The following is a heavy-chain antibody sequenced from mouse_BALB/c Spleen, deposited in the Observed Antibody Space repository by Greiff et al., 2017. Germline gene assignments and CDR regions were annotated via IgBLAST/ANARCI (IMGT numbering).Heavy chain of an antibody. J-gene: IGHJ4*01. CDR1: GYTFTDYA. CDR2: ISTYYGNT. D-gene: IGHD4-1*01. Sequence: QVQLQQSGPELVRPGVSVKISCKGSGYTFTDYAMHWVKQSHAKSLEWIGVISTYYGNTNYNQKFKGKATMTVDKSSSTAYMQLSSPTSEDSAVYYCARGTGTGAMDYWGQGTSVTVSS. V-gene: IGHV1-67*01. CDR3: ARGTGTGAMDY.